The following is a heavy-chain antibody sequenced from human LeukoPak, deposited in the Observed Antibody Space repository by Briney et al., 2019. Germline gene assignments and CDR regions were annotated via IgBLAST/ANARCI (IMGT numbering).Heavy chain of an antibody. J-gene: IGHJ4*02. V-gene: IGHV3-7*03. Sequence: GGSLRLSCATSGFTFTTYWMSWVRQAPGKGLEWVATIKRDGSEKYYVDSVKGRFSISRDDAKNSVSLQMNSLRSDDTAVYYCARAPGAWYSRLSDYWGQGTLVTVSS. CDR1: GFTFTTYW. CDR2: IKRDGSEK. D-gene: IGHD1-1*01. CDR3: ARAPGAWYSRLSDY.